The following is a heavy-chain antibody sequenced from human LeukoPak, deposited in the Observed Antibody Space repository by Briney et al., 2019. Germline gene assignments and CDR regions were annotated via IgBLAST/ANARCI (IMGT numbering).Heavy chain of an antibody. V-gene: IGHV4-34*01. D-gene: IGHD6-13*01. J-gene: IGHJ4*02. Sequence: SETLSLTCAVYGGSFSGYYWSWIRQPPGKGLEWIGEINHSGSTNYNPSLKSRVTISVDTSKNQFSLKLSSVTAADTAVYYCARQGVAAAGIGYFDYWGQGTLVTVSS. CDR2: INHSGST. CDR3: ARQGVAAAGIGYFDY. CDR1: GGSFSGYY.